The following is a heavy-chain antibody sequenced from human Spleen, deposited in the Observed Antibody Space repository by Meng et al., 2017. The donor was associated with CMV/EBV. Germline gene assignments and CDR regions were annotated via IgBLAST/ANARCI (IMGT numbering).Heavy chain of an antibody. V-gene: IGHV3-48*03. CDR3: ARLPDYFDSSGFDY. J-gene: IGHJ4*02. Sequence: GESLKISCAASGFTFRYYEMNWVRQAPGKGLEWISYISSSGTKMYYADSVQGRFTISRDNAKNSLYLDMNSLRAEDTAVYYCARLPDYFDSSGFDYWGQGTLVTFSS. CDR2: ISSSGTKM. D-gene: IGHD3-22*01. CDR1: GFTFRYYE.